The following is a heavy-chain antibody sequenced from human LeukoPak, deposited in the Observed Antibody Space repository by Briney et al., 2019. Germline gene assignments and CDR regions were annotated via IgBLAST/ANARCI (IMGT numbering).Heavy chain of an antibody. CDR2: IYYSGST. Sequence: KASETLSLTCTVSGGSISSYYWSWIRQPPGKGLEWIGYIYYSGSTNYNPSLKSRVTISVDTSKNQFSLKLSSVAAADTAVYYCARGWSLGFDYWGQGTLVTVSS. J-gene: IGHJ4*02. V-gene: IGHV4-59*01. D-gene: IGHD2-8*01. CDR1: GGSISSYY. CDR3: ARGWSLGFDY.